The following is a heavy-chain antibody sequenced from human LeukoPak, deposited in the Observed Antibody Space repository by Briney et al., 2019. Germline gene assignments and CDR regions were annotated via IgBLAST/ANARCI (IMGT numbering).Heavy chain of an antibody. J-gene: IGHJ6*03. D-gene: IGHD6-13*01. Sequence: GGSLRLSCAASGFTFDDYGMSWVRQAPGKGLEWVSGINWNGGSTGYADSVKGRFTISRDNAKNSLYLQMNSLRAEDTALYYCARAAADYYYYYYMDVWGKGTTVTVSS. CDR2: INWNGGST. V-gene: IGHV3-20*04. CDR1: GFTFDDYG. CDR3: ARAAADYYYYYYMDV.